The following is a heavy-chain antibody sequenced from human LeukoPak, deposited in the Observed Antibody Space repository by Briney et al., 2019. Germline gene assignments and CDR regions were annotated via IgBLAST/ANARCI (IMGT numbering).Heavy chain of an antibody. J-gene: IGHJ5*02. D-gene: IGHD4-23*01. CDR1: GGSISSSSYY. V-gene: IGHV4-39*07. CDR2: IYYSGST. CDR3: ARDPGVNYGGNLGWFDP. Sequence: SETLSLTCTVSGGSISSSSYYWGWIRQPPGKGLEWIGSIYYSGSTYYNPSLKSRVTISVDTSKNQFSLKLSSVTAADTAVYYCARDPGVNYGGNLGWFDPWGQGTLVTVSS.